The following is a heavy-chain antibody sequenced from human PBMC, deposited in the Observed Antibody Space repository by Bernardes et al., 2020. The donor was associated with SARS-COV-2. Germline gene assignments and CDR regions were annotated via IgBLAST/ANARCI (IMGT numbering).Heavy chain of an antibody. CDR1: GGSITSSNW. Sequence: SETLSLTCAVSGGSITSSNWWSWVRQPPGKGLEWIGEIHQNGRTNYNPPLKSRITISLDKSKNQMSLKLTSVTAADTAVYFCAREGDTANTPGGYWGQGTLVIVSS. D-gene: IGHD5-18*01. CDR2: IHQNGRT. J-gene: IGHJ4*02. CDR3: AREGDTANTPGGY. V-gene: IGHV4-4*02.